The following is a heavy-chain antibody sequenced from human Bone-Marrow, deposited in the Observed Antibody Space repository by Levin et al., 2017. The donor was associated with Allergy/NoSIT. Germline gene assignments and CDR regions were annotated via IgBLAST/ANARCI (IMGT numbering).Heavy chain of an antibody. CDR1: GFTFSNYA. Sequence: GGSLRLSCVASGFTFSNYAMIWVRQAPGKGLEWVSSIGGSGGSTYYADSVKGRFTISRDNSKDTLFLQMKSLRAEDTAVYYCAKREVLKGVDVWGHGTTVAVS. J-gene: IGHJ6*02. CDR2: IGGSGGST. D-gene: IGHD3-10*01. V-gene: IGHV3-23*01. CDR3: AKREVLKGVDV.